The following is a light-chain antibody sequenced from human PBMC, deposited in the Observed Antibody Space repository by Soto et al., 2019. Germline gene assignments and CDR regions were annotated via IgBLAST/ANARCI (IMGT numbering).Light chain of an antibody. CDR3: QQYKSYSLT. CDR2: KAS. V-gene: IGKV1-5*03. J-gene: IGKJ4*01. CDR1: QSISSW. Sequence: DIQMTQSPSTLSASVGDRVTITCRASQSISSWLAWYQQKSGKAPKLLIQKASSLESGVPSRFSGSGSGTEFTLTISSLQPDDFETYYCQQYKSYSLTFGGGTKVEIK.